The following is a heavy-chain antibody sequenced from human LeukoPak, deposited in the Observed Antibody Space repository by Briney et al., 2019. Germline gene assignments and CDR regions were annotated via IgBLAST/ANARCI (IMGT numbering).Heavy chain of an antibody. CDR1: GYTFTGYW. V-gene: IGHV1-46*01. CDR3: ARGSTMIAPGWFDP. J-gene: IGHJ5*02. D-gene: IGHD3-22*01. CDR2: ISPSGGST. Sequence: ASVKVSCKAFGYTFTGYWMHWVRQAPGQGPEWMGVISPSGGSTIYAQKFKGRVTLTRDMSTSTDYLELSSLRSEDTAVYYCARGSTMIAPGWFDPWGQGTLVTVSS.